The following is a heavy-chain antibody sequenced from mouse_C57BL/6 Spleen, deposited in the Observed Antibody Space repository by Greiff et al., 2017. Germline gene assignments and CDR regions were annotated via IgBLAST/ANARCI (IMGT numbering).Heavy chain of an antibody. CDR3: ARGYDYDVGY. CDR1: GYTFTSYW. Sequence: QVQLQQPGAGLVKPGPSVTLSCKASGYTFTSYWMHWVKQRPGQGLEWIGMINPNSGSTNYNEKFKSKATLTVDKSSSTAYMQLSSLTSEDSAVYYCARGYDYDVGYWGQGTTLTVSS. V-gene: IGHV1-64*01. J-gene: IGHJ2*01. D-gene: IGHD2-4*01. CDR2: INPNSGST.